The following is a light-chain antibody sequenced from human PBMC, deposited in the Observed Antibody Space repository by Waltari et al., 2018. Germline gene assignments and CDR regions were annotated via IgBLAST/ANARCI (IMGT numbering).Light chain of an antibody. V-gene: IGKV3-20*01. Sequence: EIVLTQSPGTLSLSLGERATVSCRASQSVSRALAWYQQKPGQAPRLRIYGASTRATGIPDRFSCSGSGTDFSLTISRLEPGDFAVYYCQHYLRLPVTFGQGTTVEI. CDR2: GAS. J-gene: IGKJ1*01. CDR1: QSVSRA. CDR3: QHYLRLPVT.